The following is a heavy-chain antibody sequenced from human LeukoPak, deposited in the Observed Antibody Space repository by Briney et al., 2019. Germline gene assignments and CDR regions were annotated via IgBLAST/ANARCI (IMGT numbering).Heavy chain of an antibody. J-gene: IGHJ5*02. Sequence: ASVKVSCKASGYTFTSYGISWVRPAPGQGLEWMGWISAYNGNTNYAQKLQGRVTMTTDTSTSTAYMELRSLRSDDTAVYYCARAPGIAVAGTSWFDPWGQGTLVTVSS. D-gene: IGHD6-19*01. V-gene: IGHV1-18*01. CDR3: ARAPGIAVAGTSWFDP. CDR2: ISAYNGNT. CDR1: GYTFTSYG.